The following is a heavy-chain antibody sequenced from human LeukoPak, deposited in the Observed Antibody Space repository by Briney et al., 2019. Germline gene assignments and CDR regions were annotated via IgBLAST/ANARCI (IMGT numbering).Heavy chain of an antibody. V-gene: IGHV3-66*01. D-gene: IGHD1-26*01. Sequence: GGSLRLSCAVSGFTVSSNFMSWVRQAPGKGPEWVSVIYTSGITYYADPVRGRFTISRDNSKNTLYLQMDSLTAEDTAVYYCAREDAGGTYSFDYWGQGTLVTVSS. J-gene: IGHJ4*02. CDR2: IYTSGIT. CDR3: AREDAGGTYSFDY. CDR1: GFTVSSNF.